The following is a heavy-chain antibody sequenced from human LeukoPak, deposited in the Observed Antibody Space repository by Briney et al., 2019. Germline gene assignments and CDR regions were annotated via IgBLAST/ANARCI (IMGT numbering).Heavy chain of an antibody. Sequence: ASVKVSCKASGYTFTGYYMHWVRQAPGQGLEWRGWINPNSGGTNYAQKFQGRVTMTRDTSISTAYMELSRLRSDDTAVYYCATTVAATIVVYFDYWGQGTLVTVSS. CDR2: INPNSGGT. J-gene: IGHJ4*02. CDR1: GYTFTGYY. D-gene: IGHD1-26*01. CDR3: ATTVAATIVVYFDY. V-gene: IGHV1-2*02.